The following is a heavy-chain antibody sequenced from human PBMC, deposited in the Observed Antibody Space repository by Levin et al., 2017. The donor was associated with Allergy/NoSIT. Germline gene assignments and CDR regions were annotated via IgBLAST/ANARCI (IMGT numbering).Heavy chain of an antibody. V-gene: IGHV4-39*01. Sequence: PSETLSLTCTVSGGSISSSSYYWGWIRQPPGKGLEWIGSIYYSGSTYYNPSLKSRVTISVDTSKNQFSLKLSSVTAADTAVYYCARQGDSSGWYYIDYWGQGTLVTVSS. CDR2: IYYSGST. J-gene: IGHJ4*02. CDR1: GGSISSSSYY. D-gene: IGHD6-19*01. CDR3: ARQGDSSGWYYIDY.